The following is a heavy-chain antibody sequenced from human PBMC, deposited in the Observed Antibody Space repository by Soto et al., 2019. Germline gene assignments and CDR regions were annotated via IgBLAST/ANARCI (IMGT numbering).Heavy chain of an antibody. D-gene: IGHD3-22*01. CDR1: GGTFSSYA. J-gene: IGHJ4*02. CDR2: IIPIFGTA. V-gene: IGHV1-69*12. CDR3: ARDHYYYDSSGYRGDY. Sequence: QVQLVQSGAEVKKPGSSVKVSCKDSGGTFSSYAISWVRQAPGQGLEWMGGIIPIFGTANYAQKFQGRVTITADESTSTAYMELSSLRSEDTAVYYCARDHYYYDSSGYRGDYWGQGTLVTVSS.